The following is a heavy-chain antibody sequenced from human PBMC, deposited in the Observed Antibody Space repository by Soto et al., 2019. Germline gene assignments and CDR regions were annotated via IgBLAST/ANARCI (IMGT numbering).Heavy chain of an antibody. CDR3: ARVYGYYYYYMDV. CDR1: GYSLTDNG. D-gene: IGHD2-8*01. Sequence: QAYLEQSGAEVKKPGASVKVSCKASGYSLTDNGITWVRQASGQGLEYVGWISPDSGKTDYAQKFQGRVTMNRDTSINPVYMELSSLRSDDTAVYYCARVYGYYYYYMDVWGKGTTVTVSS. V-gene: IGHV1-8*01. J-gene: IGHJ6*03. CDR2: ISPDSGKT.